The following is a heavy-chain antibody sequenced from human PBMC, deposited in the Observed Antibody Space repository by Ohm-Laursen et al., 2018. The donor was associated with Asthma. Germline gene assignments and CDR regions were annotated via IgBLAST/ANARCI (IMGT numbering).Heavy chain of an antibody. J-gene: IGHJ1*01. Sequence: SLRLSCAASGFTFSSCAMSWVRQAPGKGLECVSAIIGSGADTYYADSVKGRFTISRDNSKNSLYLQMNSLRAEDTAVYYCARSQWLVEYFQHWGQGTLVTVSS. CDR2: IIGSGADT. D-gene: IGHD6-19*01. V-gene: IGHV3-23*01. CDR1: GFTFSSCA. CDR3: ARSQWLVEYFQH.